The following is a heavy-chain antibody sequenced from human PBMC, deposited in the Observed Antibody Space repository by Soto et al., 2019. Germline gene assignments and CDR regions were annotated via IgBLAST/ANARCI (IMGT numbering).Heavy chain of an antibody. CDR2: IIPVFGRV. V-gene: IGHV1-69*01. Sequence: QVQLVQSGPEVKKTGTSLKVSCKASGGSFSSRAISWVRQAPGQGLEWMGGIIPVFGRVNYAEKFQDRVTITADESTGTAYMELSSLKSEDTALYYCANSRGGTFLGYHGMDIWGQGTTVSVSS. CDR3: ANSRGGTFLGYHGMDI. CDR1: GGSFSSRA. J-gene: IGHJ6*02. D-gene: IGHD3-16*01.